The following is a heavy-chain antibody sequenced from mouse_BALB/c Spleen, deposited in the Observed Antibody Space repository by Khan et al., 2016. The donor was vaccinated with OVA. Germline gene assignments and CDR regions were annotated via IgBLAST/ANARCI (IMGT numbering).Heavy chain of an antibody. J-gene: IGHJ4*01. CDR2: IWSDGST. Sequence: QVQLKQSGPGLAAPSQSLSITCTISGFSLTNYGVHWIRQPPGKGLAWLVVIWSDGSTTYNSALQSRLTITKDNSQSQVFLKMNGLQTDDTAIYFCARQPYYHYNIMDYWGQGTSVTVSS. V-gene: IGHV2-6-1*01. CDR1: GFSLTNYG. D-gene: IGHD2-10*01. CDR3: ARQPYYHYNIMDY.